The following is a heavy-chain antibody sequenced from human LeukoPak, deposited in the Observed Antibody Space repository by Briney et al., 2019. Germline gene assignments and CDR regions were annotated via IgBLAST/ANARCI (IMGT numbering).Heavy chain of an antibody. CDR2: MNPNSGST. J-gene: IGHJ6*02. D-gene: IGHD2-2*01. V-gene: IGHV1-8*01. Sequence: ASVKVSCKASGYTFTSYDINWVRQATGQGLEWMGWMNPNSGSTDYAQKFQGRVTMTRKTSIRTASLDLNSLRSDDTDGYYCAVGDIIVLPAALYYYCCNDVCGQGPTVIVSS. CDR3: AVGDIIVLPAALYYYCCNDV. CDR1: GYTFTSYD.